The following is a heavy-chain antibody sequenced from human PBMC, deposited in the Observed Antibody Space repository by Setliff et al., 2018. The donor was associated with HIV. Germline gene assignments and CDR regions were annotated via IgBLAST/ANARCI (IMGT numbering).Heavy chain of an antibody. CDR3: ASRCGGDF. D-gene: IGHD2-21*01. CDR2: ISYSGSS. Sequence: PSETLSLTCNVSGGSFSNSYYFWGWIRQPPGKGLEWIGSISYSGSSYYNPSLKSRVVISLDTSKNQFSLRLSSVTAADTAVYYCASRCGGDFWGQGTLVTVSS. J-gene: IGHJ4*02. V-gene: IGHV4-39*07. CDR1: GGSFSNSYYF.